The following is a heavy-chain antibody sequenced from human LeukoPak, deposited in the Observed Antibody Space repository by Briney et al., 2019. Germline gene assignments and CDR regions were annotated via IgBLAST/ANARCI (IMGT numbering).Heavy chain of an antibody. CDR1: GYTFTDYY. V-gene: IGHV1-69-2*01. Sequence: GATVKISCKASGYTFTDYYMHWVQQAPGKGLGWMGRVDPEDGETIYAQKFQGRVTMTEDTSTDTAYMELSSLRSEDTAVYYCATSERLVGIHYWGQGTLVTVSS. CDR2: VDPEDGET. J-gene: IGHJ4*02. CDR3: ATSERLVGIHY. D-gene: IGHD6-6*01.